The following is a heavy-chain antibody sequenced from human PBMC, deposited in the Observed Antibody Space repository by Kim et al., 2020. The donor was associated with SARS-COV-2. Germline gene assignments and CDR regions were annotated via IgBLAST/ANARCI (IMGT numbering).Heavy chain of an antibody. V-gene: IGHV1-69*01. CDR3: ARAEGTTVTIFGY. J-gene: IGHJ4*02. D-gene: IGHD4-4*01. Sequence: CPQKFQGRVKITADESTSTAYMELSSLRSEDTAVYYCARAEGTTVTIFGYWGQGTLVTVSS.